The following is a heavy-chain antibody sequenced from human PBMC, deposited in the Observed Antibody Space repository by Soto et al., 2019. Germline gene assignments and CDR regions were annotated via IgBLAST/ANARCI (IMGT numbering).Heavy chain of an antibody. J-gene: IGHJ6*02. D-gene: IGHD3-10*01. CDR3: ARGILPCFGESHSSSYGMDV. CDR1: GGSFSGYY. V-gene: IGHV4-34*01. CDR2: INHSGST. Sequence: SETLSLTCAVYGGSFSGYYWSWIRQPPGKGLEWIGEINHSGSTNYNPSLKSRVTISVDTSKNQFTLKLSSVTAADTAVYYCARGILPCFGESHSSSYGMDVWGQATTITVSS.